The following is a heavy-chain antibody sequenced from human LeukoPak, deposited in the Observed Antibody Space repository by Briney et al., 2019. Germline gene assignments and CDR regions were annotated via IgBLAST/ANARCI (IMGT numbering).Heavy chain of an antibody. J-gene: IGHJ4*02. D-gene: IGHD3-16*02. Sequence: PSETLSLTCAVYGGSFSGYYWSWIRQPPGKGLEWIGEINHSGSTNYNPSLKSRVTISVDTSKNQFSLKLSSMTAADTAVYYCARGPGHDYVWGSYRPFDYWGQGTLVTVSS. CDR3: ARGPGHDYVWGSYRPFDY. CDR1: GGSFSGYY. CDR2: INHSGST. V-gene: IGHV4-34*01.